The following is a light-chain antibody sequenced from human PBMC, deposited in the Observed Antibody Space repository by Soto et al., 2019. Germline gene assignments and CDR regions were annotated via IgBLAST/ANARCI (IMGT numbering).Light chain of an antibody. CDR2: GIS. J-gene: IGKJ2*01. CDR3: QQYGSSPPT. V-gene: IGKV3-20*01. CDR1: QSVSSY. Sequence: ETVLTQSPGTLSLSPGERATLSCRASQSVSSYSAWYQHKPGQAPRLLIYGISSRAIGIPDRFSGSGSGTDFTLTISRLEPEDFAVYYCQQYGSSPPTFGRGTKLEIK.